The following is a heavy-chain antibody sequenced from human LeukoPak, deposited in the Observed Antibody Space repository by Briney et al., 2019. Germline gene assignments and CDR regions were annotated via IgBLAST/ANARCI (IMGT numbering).Heavy chain of an antibody. Sequence: GASLRLSCAASGFTFSSYAMSWVRQAPGKGLEWVSAISGSGGSTYCADSVKGRFTISRDNSKNTLYLQMNSLRAEDTAVYYCAKDKWYYYDSSGYYHDYWGQGTLVTVSS. D-gene: IGHD3-22*01. CDR2: ISGSGGST. V-gene: IGHV3-23*01. CDR3: AKDKWYYYDSSGYYHDY. J-gene: IGHJ4*02. CDR1: GFTFSSYA.